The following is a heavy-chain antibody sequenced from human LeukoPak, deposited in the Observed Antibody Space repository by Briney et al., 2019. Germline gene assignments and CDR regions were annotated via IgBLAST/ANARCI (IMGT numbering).Heavy chain of an antibody. V-gene: IGHV4-34*01. CDR3: ARKGSSGWPYYYYMDV. J-gene: IGHJ6*03. CDR2: INHSGST. Sequence: PSETLSLTCAVYGGSFSGYYWSWIRQPPGKGLEWIGEINHSGSTNYNPSLKSRVTISVDTSKNQFSLKLSSVTAADTAVYYCARKGSSGWPYYYYMDVWGKGTTVTVSS. D-gene: IGHD6-19*01. CDR1: GGSFSGYY.